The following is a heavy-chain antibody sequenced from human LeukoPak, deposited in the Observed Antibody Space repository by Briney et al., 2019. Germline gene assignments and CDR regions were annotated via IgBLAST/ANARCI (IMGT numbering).Heavy chain of an antibody. CDR1: GGSISSGGYS. V-gene: IGHV4-30-2*01. CDR2: TYHSGST. D-gene: IGHD3-10*01. J-gene: IGHJ4*02. Sequence: SQTLSLTCAVSGGSISSGGYSWSWIRQPPGKGLEWIGYTYHSGSTYYNPSLKSRVTISVDRSKNQFSLKLSSVTAADTAVYYCARGWGYGSGSYYNGFDYWGQGTLVTVSS. CDR3: ARGWGYGSGSYYNGFDY.